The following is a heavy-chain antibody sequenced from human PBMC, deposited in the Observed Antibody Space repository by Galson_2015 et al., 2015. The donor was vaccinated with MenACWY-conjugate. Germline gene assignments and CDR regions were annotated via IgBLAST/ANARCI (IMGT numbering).Heavy chain of an antibody. CDR2: VSYDGSHK. J-gene: IGHJ4*02. Sequence: SLRLSCAASGFSFSNYGMHWVRQAPGKGLEWVAVVSYDGSHKYYTDSVRGRFTISRDNSKNTLYLQMNSLRAEDTALYYCAKEGARQWLIYYLDYWGQGTLVTVSS. V-gene: IGHV3-30*18. CDR3: AKEGARQWLIYYLDY. D-gene: IGHD6-19*01. CDR1: GFSFSNYG.